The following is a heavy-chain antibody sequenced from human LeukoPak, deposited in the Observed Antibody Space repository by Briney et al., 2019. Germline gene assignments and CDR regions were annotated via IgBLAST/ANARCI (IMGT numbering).Heavy chain of an antibody. CDR2: IYYSGST. J-gene: IGHJ4*02. D-gene: IGHD1-26*01. CDR3: ARGGSRLTTAGDLDY. V-gene: IGHV4-34*01. Sequence: PSETLSLTCAVYGGSFSGYYWGWIRQPPGKGLEWIGSIYYSGSTYYNPSPKSRVTISVDTSRNQFSLKLSSVTAADTAVYYCARGGSRLTTAGDLDYWGQGTLVTVSS. CDR1: GGSFSGYY.